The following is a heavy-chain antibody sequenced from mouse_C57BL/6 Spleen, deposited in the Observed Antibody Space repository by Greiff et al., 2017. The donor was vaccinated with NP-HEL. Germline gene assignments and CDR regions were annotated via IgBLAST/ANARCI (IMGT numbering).Heavy chain of an antibody. Sequence: EVMLVESGGGLVQPGGSLSLSCAASGFTFTDYYMSWVRQPPGKALEWLGFIRNKANGYTTEYSASVKGRFTISRDNSQSILYLQMNALRAEDSATYYCASPPYGNLDYWYFDVWGTGTTVTVSS. V-gene: IGHV7-3*01. CDR3: ASPPYGNLDYWYFDV. CDR2: IRNKANGYTT. D-gene: IGHD2-1*01. CDR1: GFTFTDYY. J-gene: IGHJ1*03.